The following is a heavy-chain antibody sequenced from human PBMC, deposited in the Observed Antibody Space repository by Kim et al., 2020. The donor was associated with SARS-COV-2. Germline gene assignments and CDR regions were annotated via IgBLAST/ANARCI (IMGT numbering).Heavy chain of an antibody. CDR2: IIPIFGTA. CDR1: GGTFSSYA. J-gene: IGHJ6*02. V-gene: IGHV1-69*13. D-gene: IGHD3-10*01. CDR3: ARADPANGSGSNYGMDV. Sequence: SVKVSCKASGGTFSSYAISWVRQAPGQGLEWMGGIIPIFGTANYSQKFQGRVTITADESTSTAYMELSSLRSEDTAVYYCARADPANGSGSNYGMDVWGQGTTVTVSS.